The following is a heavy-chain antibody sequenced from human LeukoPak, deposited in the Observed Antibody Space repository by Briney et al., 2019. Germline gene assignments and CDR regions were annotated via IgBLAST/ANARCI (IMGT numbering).Heavy chain of an antibody. J-gene: IGHJ4*02. V-gene: IGHV4-39*01. Sequence: PSETLSLTCTVSGGSISSSSYYWGWIRQPPGTGLEWIGSIYYSGSTYYNPSLKSRVTISVDTSKNQFSLKLSSVTAADTAVYYCARINDFWSGYYIDYWGQGTLVTVSS. D-gene: IGHD3-3*01. CDR1: GGSISSSSYY. CDR2: IYYSGST. CDR3: ARINDFWSGYYIDY.